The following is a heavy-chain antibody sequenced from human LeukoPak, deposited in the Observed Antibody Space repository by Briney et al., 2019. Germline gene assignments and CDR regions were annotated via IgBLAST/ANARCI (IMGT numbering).Heavy chain of an antibody. CDR1: GFNFGDYA. Sequence: GRSLRLSCTASGFNFGDYAMSWVRQAPGKGLEWVGFIRSKGYGGTTEYAASVKGRFTISRDDSKSIAYLQKNSLQTEDTAVYYCSNVYGGNSQTDNWGQGTLVTVSS. V-gene: IGHV3-49*04. J-gene: IGHJ4*02. CDR2: IRSKGYGGTT. CDR3: SNVYGGNSQTDN. D-gene: IGHD4-23*01.